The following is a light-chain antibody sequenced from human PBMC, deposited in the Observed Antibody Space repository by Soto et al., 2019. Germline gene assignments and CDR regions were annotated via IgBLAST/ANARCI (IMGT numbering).Light chain of an antibody. CDR1: QSVGTN. J-gene: IGKJ1*01. Sequence: EIVMTQSPAILSVSPGERATLSCRASQSVGTNLAWYQQKPGQAPRLLISGASTRATGIPARFSGRGSGTEFTLTVSSLQSEDFAVYYCQQYNNWPRTFGQGTKVDNK. CDR2: GAS. CDR3: QQYNNWPRT. V-gene: IGKV3-15*01.